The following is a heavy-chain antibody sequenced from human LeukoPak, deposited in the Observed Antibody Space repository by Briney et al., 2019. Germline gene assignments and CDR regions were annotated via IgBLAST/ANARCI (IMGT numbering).Heavy chain of an antibody. Sequence: PGGSLRLSCATSGFTFSSYSMNWVRQAPGKGLEWVSSISSSSSHIYYADSVKGRFTISRDNAKNSLYLQMNSLRAEDTAVYYCARARRITMISGFDPWGQGTLVTVSS. J-gene: IGHJ5*02. CDR3: ARARRITMISGFDP. CDR2: ISSSSSHI. CDR1: GFTFSSYS. V-gene: IGHV3-21*01. D-gene: IGHD3-22*01.